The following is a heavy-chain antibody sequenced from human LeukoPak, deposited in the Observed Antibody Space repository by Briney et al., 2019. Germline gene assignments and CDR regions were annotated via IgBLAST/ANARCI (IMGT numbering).Heavy chain of an antibody. D-gene: IGHD6-13*01. J-gene: IGHJ4*02. Sequence: GGSLRLSCAASGFTFSSYSMNWVRQAPGKGLEWVSYISSSSSTIYYADSVKGRFTISRDNAKNSLYLQTNSLRAEDTAVYYCAREASSWYSHWGQGTLVTVSS. CDR2: ISSSSSTI. CDR3: AREASSWYSH. V-gene: IGHV3-48*01. CDR1: GFTFSSYS.